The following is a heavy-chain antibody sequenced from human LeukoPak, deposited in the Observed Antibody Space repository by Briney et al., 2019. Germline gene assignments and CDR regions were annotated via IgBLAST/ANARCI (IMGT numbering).Heavy chain of an antibody. Sequence: SQTLSLTCAISGDSVSSNSAAWNWIRQSPSRGLEWLGRTYYRSKWYNDYAVSVKSRITINPDTSKNQFSLQLNSVTPEDTAVYYCARDLSDIVPTLYYFDYWGQGTLVTVSS. V-gene: IGHV6-1*01. CDR3: ARDLSDIVPTLYYFDY. D-gene: IGHD5-12*01. CDR1: GDSVSSNSAA. J-gene: IGHJ4*02. CDR2: TYYRSKWYN.